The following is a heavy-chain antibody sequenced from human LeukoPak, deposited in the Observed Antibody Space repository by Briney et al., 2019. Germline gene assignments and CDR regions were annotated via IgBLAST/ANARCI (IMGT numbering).Heavy chain of an antibody. CDR1: GFTFSSYS. CDR2: ISSSSSYI. CDR3: ARGYYDSSGYYYAEYFQH. V-gene: IGHV3-21*01. Sequence: GGSLRLSCAASGFTFSSYSMNWARQAPGKGLEWVSSISSSSSYIYYADSVKGRFTISRDNAKNSLYLQMNSLRAEDTAVYYCARGYYDSSGYYYAEYFQHWGQGTLVTVSS. D-gene: IGHD3-22*01. J-gene: IGHJ1*01.